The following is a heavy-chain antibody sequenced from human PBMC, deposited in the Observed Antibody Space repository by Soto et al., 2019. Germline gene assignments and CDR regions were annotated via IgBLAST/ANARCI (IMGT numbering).Heavy chain of an antibody. D-gene: IGHD3-3*01. V-gene: IGHV4-4*02. CDR1: GGSISSSNW. Sequence: PSETLSLTCAVSGGSISSSNWWSWVRQPPGKGLEWIGEIYHSGSTNYNPSLKSQVTISVDKSKNQFSLELSSVTAADTAVYYCARGHPHYDFWSGYYSRATYYFDYWAREPWSPSPQ. J-gene: IGHJ4*02. CDR3: ARGHPHYDFWSGYYSRATYYFDY. CDR2: IYHSGST.